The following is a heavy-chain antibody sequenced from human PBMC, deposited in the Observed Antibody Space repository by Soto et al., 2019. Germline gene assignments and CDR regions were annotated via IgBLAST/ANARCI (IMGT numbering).Heavy chain of an antibody. CDR2: MNPGSGDT. D-gene: IGHD3-16*01. CDR3: ARMATFGSLNWFDP. J-gene: IGHJ5*02. V-gene: IGHV1-8*01. Sequence: ASVKVSCKASGYSFTNNDVSWVRQATGQGLEWMGWMNPGSGDTGYAQKFQGRVTMTRDISIATAYMELSSLRSDDTAIYYCARMATFGSLNWFDPWGQGTLVTAPQ. CDR1: GYSFTNND.